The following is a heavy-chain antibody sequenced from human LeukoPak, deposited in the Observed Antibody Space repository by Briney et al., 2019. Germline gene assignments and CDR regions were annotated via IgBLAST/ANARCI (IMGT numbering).Heavy chain of an antibody. D-gene: IGHD5-18*01. J-gene: IGHJ4*02. V-gene: IGHV1-69*13. Sequence: GASVKVSCKASGGTFSSYAISWVRQAPGQGLEWMGGIIPIFGTANYAQKFQGRVTITADESTSTAYMELSSLRSEDTAAYYCARDSGYSYGYAREYYFDYWGQGTLVTVSS. CDR3: ARDSGYSYGYAREYYFDY. CDR2: IIPIFGTA. CDR1: GGTFSSYA.